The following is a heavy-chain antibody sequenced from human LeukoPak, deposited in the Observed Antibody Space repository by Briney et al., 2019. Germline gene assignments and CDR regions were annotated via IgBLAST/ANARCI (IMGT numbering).Heavy chain of an antibody. CDR3: ARVGYSSSWPFDP. Sequence: SGTLSLTCAVSGGSISSSNWWSWVRQPPGKGLEWIGEIYHSGSTNYNPSLKSRVTISVDKSKNQFSLKLSSVTAADTAVYYCARVGYSSSWPFDPWGQGTLVTVSS. D-gene: IGHD6-13*01. V-gene: IGHV4-4*02. J-gene: IGHJ5*02. CDR2: IYHSGST. CDR1: GGSISSSNW.